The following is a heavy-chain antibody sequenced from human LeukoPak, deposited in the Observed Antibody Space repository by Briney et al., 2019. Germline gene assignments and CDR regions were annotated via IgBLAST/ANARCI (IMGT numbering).Heavy chain of an antibody. D-gene: IGHD6-19*01. CDR2: IYSGGST. V-gene: IGHV3-66*02. Sequence: PGGSLRLSCAASGFTFSNAWMSWVRQAPGKGLEWVSVIYSGGSTYYADSVKGRFTISRDNSKNTLYLQMNSLRAEDTAVYYCASEAVAAPGYWGQGTLVTVSS. CDR3: ASEAVAAPGY. J-gene: IGHJ4*02. CDR1: GFTFSNAW.